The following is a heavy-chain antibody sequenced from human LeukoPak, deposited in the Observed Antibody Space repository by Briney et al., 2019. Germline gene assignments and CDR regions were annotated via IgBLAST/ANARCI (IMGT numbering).Heavy chain of an antibody. CDR2: IGTAGDT. CDR3: ARGDPYSNYYYGMDV. CDR1: GFTFSSYD. Sequence: TGGSLKLSCAASGFTFSSYDMHWVRQATGKGLEWVSAIGTAGDTYYPGSVKGRFTISRENAKNSLYLQMNSLRAEDTAVYYCARGDPYSNYYYGMDVWGQXTTVTVSS. D-gene: IGHD4-11*01. J-gene: IGHJ6*02. V-gene: IGHV3-13*01.